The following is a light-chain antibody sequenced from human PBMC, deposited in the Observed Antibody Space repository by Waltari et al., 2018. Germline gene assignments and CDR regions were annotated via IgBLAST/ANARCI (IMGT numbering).Light chain of an antibody. CDR1: QSLLHRNGYDY. CDR3: MQALQSPPYT. J-gene: IGKJ2*01. CDR2: LAS. Sequence: DIVITQSPLSLSVTPGEPASSACRSSQSLLHRNGYDYLDWYLQKPGQSPHLLIYLASKRASGGSDRFSGSGSGTKFTLKITRVEAEDVGVYYCMQALQSPPYTFGQGTKLENK. V-gene: IGKV2-28*01.